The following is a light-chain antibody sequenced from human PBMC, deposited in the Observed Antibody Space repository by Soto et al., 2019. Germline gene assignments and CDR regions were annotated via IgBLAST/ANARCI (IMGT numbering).Light chain of an antibody. CDR2: GAS. V-gene: IGKV3-20*01. J-gene: IGKJ2*02. Sequence: EIVLTQSPGTLSLSPGERATLSCRASQTVSSNYLAWYRQKPGQAPRLLIYGASSRATGIPDRVSGSGSGSDSTLTISRLEPEDFALYYCQHYVSSPCTFGQGAKLEIK. CDR3: QHYVSSPCT. CDR1: QTVSSNY.